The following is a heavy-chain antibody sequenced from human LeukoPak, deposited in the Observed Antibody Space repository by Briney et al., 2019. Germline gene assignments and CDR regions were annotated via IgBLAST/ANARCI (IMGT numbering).Heavy chain of an antibody. Sequence: ASVKVSCKASGYTFTSHDINWVRQATGQGLEWMGWMNPNSGNTGYAQKFQDRVTMTRNTSISTAYMELSSLESEDTAVYYCARDCGGDCYLSYYGMDVWGQGTTVTVSS. CDR1: GYTFTSHD. D-gene: IGHD2-21*02. J-gene: IGHJ6*02. CDR2: MNPNSGNT. V-gene: IGHV1-8*01. CDR3: ARDCGGDCYLSYYGMDV.